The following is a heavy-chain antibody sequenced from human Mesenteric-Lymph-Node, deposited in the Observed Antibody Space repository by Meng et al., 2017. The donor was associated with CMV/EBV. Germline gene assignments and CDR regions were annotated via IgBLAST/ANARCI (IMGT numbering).Heavy chain of an antibody. Sequence: ASVKVSCKASGYTFTGYYMHWVRQAPGQGLEWMGWINPNSGGTNYAQKFQGRVTMTRDTSISTAYMELSRLRSDDTAVYYCARVPPYCTNTLCLDYWGQGTLVTVSS. CDR1: GYTFTGYY. D-gene: IGHD2-8*01. CDR2: INPNSGGT. V-gene: IGHV1-2*02. J-gene: IGHJ4*02. CDR3: ARVPPYCTNTLCLDY.